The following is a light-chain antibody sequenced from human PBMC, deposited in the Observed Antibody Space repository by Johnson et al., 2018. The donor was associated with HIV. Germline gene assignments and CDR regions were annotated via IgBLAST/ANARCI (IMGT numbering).Light chain of an antibody. CDR3: GTWDSSLSAYV. V-gene: IGLV1-51*02. CDR1: SSNIGNNY. CDR2: ENN. Sequence: QSVLTQPPSVSAAPGQKVTISCSGSSSNIGNNYVSWYQQLPGTAPKLLLYENNKRPSGIPDRFSGSTSGTSATLGITGLTAWDEADYYCGTWDSSLSAYVFGTGTKVTVL. J-gene: IGLJ1*01.